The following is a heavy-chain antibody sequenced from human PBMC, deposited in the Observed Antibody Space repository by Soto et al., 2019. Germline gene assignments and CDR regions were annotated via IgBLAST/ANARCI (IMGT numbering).Heavy chain of an antibody. J-gene: IGHJ6*02. V-gene: IGHV3-72*01. Sequence: EVQLVESGGGLVQPGGSLRLSCAASGLIFSDYHMDWVRQAPGKGLEGVGRIRRKANSYTTESAASVKGRFTISRADSKNPLYLQMNSLKTEDTAVYYCAMLGGWSGGSNDMDVWGQGTTVTVSS. CDR3: AMLGGWSGGSNDMDV. CDR1: GLIFSDYH. D-gene: IGHD2-15*01. CDR2: IRRKANSYTT.